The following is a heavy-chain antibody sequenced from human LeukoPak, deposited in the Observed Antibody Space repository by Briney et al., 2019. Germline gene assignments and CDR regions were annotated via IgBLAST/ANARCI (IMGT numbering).Heavy chain of an antibody. V-gene: IGHV3-23*01. CDR2: ISGSGGST. CDR3: ARIGYYYGSGSDTYYYYMDV. J-gene: IGHJ6*03. D-gene: IGHD3-10*01. CDR1: GFTFSNAW. Sequence: QSGGSLRLSCAASGFTFSNAWMSWVRQAPGKGLEWVSAISGSGGSTYYADSVKGRFTISRDNSKNTLYLQMNSLRAEDTAVYYCARIGYYYGSGSDTYYYYMDVWGKGTTVTISS.